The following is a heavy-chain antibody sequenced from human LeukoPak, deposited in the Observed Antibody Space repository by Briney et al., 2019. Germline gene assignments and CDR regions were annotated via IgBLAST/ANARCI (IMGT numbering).Heavy chain of an antibody. J-gene: IGHJ4*02. Sequence: GGSLRLSCAASGFTFSSSAMSWVRQVPGKGLEWVSGISASGGSTNYADSVRGRFTISRDNSKNTLYVQMNSLRDEDTALYYCAKDQRRESPHYLDSWGQGTLVTVSS. CDR2: ISASGGST. CDR1: GFTFSSSA. CDR3: AKDQRRESPHYLDS. V-gene: IGHV3-23*01.